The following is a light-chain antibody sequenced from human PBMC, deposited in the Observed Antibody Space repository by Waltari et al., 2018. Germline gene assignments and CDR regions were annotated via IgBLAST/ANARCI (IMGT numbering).Light chain of an antibody. J-gene: IGLJ2*01. CDR2: DDS. CDR1: DTGSKT. Sequence: SYVLTQAPSVSVAPGQTARITCGGNDTGSKTANWYPRQPGQAPVLVLYDDSDRPPGIPDRFSGSNSGNTATLTVSRVEVGDEGDYFCQVCDTSGDPLVVFGGGTKLTVL. CDR3: QVCDTSGDPLVV. V-gene: IGLV3-21*02.